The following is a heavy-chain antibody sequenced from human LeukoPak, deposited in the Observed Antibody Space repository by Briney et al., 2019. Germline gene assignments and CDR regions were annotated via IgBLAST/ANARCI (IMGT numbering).Heavy chain of an antibody. V-gene: IGHV4-4*07. CDR3: ARESGVLRGDDFER. D-gene: IGHD1-26*01. J-gene: IGHJ3*01. Sequence: SETLSLTCTVFGVSFSTYYWRCIRHPAGKGPECIERIYCSGNTNYTPPIESRVTMSIDTTNQHFSLMLTAAAAANAAVYYGARESGVLRGDDFERWGKVIMVTVS. CDR1: GVSFSTYY. CDR2: IYCSGNT.